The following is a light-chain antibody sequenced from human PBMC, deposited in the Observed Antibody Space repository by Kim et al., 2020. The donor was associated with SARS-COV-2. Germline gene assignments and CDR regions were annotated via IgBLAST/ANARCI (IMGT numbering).Light chain of an antibody. CDR1: QSVSNN. J-gene: IGKJ4*01. Sequence: SPGERVTLSCRASQSVSNNLASYQQRPGQAPSILIYGASTRATAISARFSGSGSGTAFTLTIRSLQSEDLAVYYCQQYNDWPLLTFGEGTKVDIK. CDR2: GAS. CDR3: QQYNDWPLLT. V-gene: IGKV3-15*01.